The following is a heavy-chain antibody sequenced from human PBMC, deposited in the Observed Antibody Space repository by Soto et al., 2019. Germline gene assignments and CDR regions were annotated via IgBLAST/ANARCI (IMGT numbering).Heavy chain of an antibody. D-gene: IGHD1-26*01. CDR3: ATWRTYSGSYCFDY. CDR1: GGTFKTYT. V-gene: IGHV1-69*06. Sequence: QVQLVQSGAEVKKPVSSVKVSCEASGGTFKTYTINWVRQAPGQGLEWIGQIIPMYDSANYAQSFQDRVTISADKSTNTAYMELSSLRSEDTALYYCATWRTYSGSYCFDYWGQGTLVSVSS. CDR2: IIPMYDSA. J-gene: IGHJ4*02.